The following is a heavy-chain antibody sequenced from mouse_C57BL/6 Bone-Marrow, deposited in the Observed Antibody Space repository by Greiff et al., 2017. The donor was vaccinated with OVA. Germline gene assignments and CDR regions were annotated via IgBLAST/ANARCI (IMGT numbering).Heavy chain of an antibody. CDR2: ISDGGSYT. Sequence: EVNVVESGGGLVKPGGSLKLSCAASGFTFSSYAMSWVRQTPEKRLEWVATISDGGSYTYYPDNVKGRFTISRDNAKNNLYLQMSHLKSEDTAMYYCARGYYYGSRDYAMDYWGQGTSVTVSS. V-gene: IGHV5-4*03. CDR3: ARGYYYGSRDYAMDY. D-gene: IGHD1-1*01. CDR1: GFTFSSYA. J-gene: IGHJ4*01.